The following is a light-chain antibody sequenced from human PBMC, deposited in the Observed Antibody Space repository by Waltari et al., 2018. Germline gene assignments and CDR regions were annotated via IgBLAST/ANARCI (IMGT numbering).Light chain of an antibody. CDR2: DVS. CDR1: SSDVGGYNY. CDR3: CSFTSRSTWV. J-gene: IGLJ3*02. Sequence: QSALTQPAPVSGSPGQSITIPCTGTSSDVGGYNYVSWYQQHPGKVPKLLIFDVSNRPSGVSNRFSGSKSGNTASLTISGLQAEDESDYYCCSFTSRSTWVFGGGTKLTVL. V-gene: IGLV2-14*01.